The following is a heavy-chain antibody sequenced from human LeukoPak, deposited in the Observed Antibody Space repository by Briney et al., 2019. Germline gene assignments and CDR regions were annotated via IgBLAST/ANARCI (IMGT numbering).Heavy chain of an antibody. CDR1: GGSITTSNW. CDR3: ARRYYGSGTNYFDY. D-gene: IGHD3-10*01. V-gene: IGHV4-4*02. J-gene: IGHJ4*02. Sequence: PSETLSLTCTVSGGSITTSNWWSWVRQPPGKGLELIGEVYHSGSTTYNSSLKSRLTMSIDKSKNHFSLNLSSVTAADTAVYYCARRYYGSGTNYFDYWGQGTLVTVSS. CDR2: VYHSGST.